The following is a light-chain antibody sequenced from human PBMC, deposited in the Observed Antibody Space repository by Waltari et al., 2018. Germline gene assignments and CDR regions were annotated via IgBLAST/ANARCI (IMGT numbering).Light chain of an antibody. Sequence: QSVLTQPPSVSGAPGQRVTISCTGSSSNTGAGYDVNWYQQLPGTAPKLLIYGNSNRLSGVPDRFSGSKSGASASLAISGLQAEDGVEYYCQAYDRSLSGSVFGGGTKLTVL. CDR1: SSNTGAGYD. CDR3: QAYDRSLSGSV. J-gene: IGLJ2*01. CDR2: GNS. V-gene: IGLV1-40*01.